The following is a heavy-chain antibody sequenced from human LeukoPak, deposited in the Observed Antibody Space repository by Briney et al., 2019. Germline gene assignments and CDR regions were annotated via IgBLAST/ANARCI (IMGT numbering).Heavy chain of an antibody. V-gene: IGHV3-15*07. CDR1: GFTFSNAW. J-gene: IGHJ4*02. CDR2: IKSKSDGGTT. D-gene: IGHD3-22*01. CDR3: TTDLLGYYDSSGYYSIDY. Sequence: PGGSLRLSCAASGFTFSNAWMNWVRRAPGTALEWVGRIKSKSDGGTTDYAASVKGRFTISRDDSKNKLYLQMNSLKTEDTAVYYCTTDLLGYYDSSGYYSIDYWGQGTLVTVSS.